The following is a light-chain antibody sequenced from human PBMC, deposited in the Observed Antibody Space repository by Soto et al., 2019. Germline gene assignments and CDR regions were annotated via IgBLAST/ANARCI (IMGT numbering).Light chain of an antibody. CDR1: QNINAW. J-gene: IGKJ1*01. CDR2: DAS. Sequence: DIQMTQAPSTLSASVGDSVTISCRASQNINAWLAWYQQKPGRAPKLLIYDASSLASGVPSRFSGSGSGTEFTLTISSLQPDDFATYYCQQYNAFSPWTFGQGTKVDIK. V-gene: IGKV1-5*01. CDR3: QQYNAFSPWT.